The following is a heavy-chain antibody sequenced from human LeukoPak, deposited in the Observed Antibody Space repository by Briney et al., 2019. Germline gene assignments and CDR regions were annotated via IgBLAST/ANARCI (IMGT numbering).Heavy chain of an antibody. D-gene: IGHD2-15*01. CDR1: GFTFSSYW. CDR2: INNDGSST. CDR3: ACYGIAPPY. J-gene: IGHJ4*02. Sequence: GGSLRLSCAASGFTFSSYWMHWVRQAPGKGLVWVSHINNDGSSTSYADSVKGRFTISRDNAKNTLYLQMNSPRTEDTAVYYCACYGIAPPYWGQGTLVTVSS. V-gene: IGHV3-74*01.